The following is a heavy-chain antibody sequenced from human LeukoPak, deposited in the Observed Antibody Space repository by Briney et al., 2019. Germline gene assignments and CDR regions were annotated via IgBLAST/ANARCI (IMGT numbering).Heavy chain of an antibody. V-gene: IGHV3-48*01. J-gene: IGHJ5*02. D-gene: IGHD2-2*01. CDR3: AKKTYHWFGP. CDR1: GFTCSDYS. Sequence: PGGSLRLSCAVSGFTCSDYSMNWVRQAPGKGLEWVSYISSSGFTINYADSVKGRFTISRDNAKNSLYLQMNSLTADDTAIYYCAKKTYHWFGPWGQGTLVIVSP. CDR2: ISSSGFTI.